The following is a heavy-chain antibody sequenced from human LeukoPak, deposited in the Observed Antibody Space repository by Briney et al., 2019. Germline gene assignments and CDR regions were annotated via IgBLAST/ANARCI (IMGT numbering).Heavy chain of an antibody. J-gene: IGHJ3*02. Sequence: SETLSLTCTVSGDSISSFYWSWIRQPAGKGLEWIGRIYTSGSTTYNPSLKSRVTMSVDTSKNQFSLTLSSVTVADTAVYYCARDLGSSFERAFDIWGQGTMVTVSS. CDR1: GDSISSFY. CDR2: IYTSGST. V-gene: IGHV4-4*07. D-gene: IGHD6-6*01. CDR3: ARDLGSSFERAFDI.